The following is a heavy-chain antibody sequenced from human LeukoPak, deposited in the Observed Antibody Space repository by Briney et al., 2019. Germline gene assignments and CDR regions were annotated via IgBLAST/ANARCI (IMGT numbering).Heavy chain of an antibody. CDR3: ARDGTGVYNLVQY. D-gene: IGHD5-24*01. V-gene: IGHV1-2*02. J-gene: IGHJ4*02. Sequence: ASVKVSCKASGYTFTSYHITWVRQAPGQGLEWMGWINPNSGGTNYAQKFQGRVTMTRDTSISAVYMELSRLRSDDTAVYYCARDGTGVYNLVQYWGQGTLVTVSS. CDR1: GYTFTSYH. CDR2: INPNSGGT.